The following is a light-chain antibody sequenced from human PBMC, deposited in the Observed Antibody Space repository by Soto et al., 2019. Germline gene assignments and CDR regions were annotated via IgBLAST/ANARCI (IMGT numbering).Light chain of an antibody. V-gene: IGKV3-15*01. CDR1: QTVSND. J-gene: IGKJ1*01. CDR2: GAS. CDR3: QQYTYWPPWT. Sequence: EILMTQSPSTLPVSPGDRATLSCRASQTVSNDLAWYQQKPGQAPRLLIYGASTRATGVPDSFSGTGSGTEFTLSISSLQSEDFAVHYCQQYTYWPPWTFGQGTKVDIK.